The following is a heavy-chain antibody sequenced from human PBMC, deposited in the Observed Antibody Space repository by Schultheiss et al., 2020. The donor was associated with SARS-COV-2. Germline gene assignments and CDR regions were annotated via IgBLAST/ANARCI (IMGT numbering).Heavy chain of an antibody. CDR1: GGSISSYY. CDR2: IYYSGST. J-gene: IGHJ4*02. D-gene: IGHD1-26*01. V-gene: IGHV4-59*12. CDR3: ASREGDIDSGSSVFDY. Sequence: SETLSLTCTVSGGSISSYYWSWIRQPPGKGLEWIGYIYYSGSTNYNPSLKSRVTISVDTSKNQFSLKLSSVTAADTAVYYCASREGDIDSGSSVFDYWGQGTLVTVSS.